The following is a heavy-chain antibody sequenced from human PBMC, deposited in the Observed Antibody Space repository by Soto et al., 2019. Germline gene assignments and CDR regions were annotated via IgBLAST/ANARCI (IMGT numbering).Heavy chain of an antibody. J-gene: IGHJ5*02. V-gene: IGHV4-31*03. CDR2: IYYSGST. CDR3: ARDPYASGWFDP. Sequence: PSETLSLTCTVSGGSISSGGYYWSWIRQHPGKGLEWIGYIYYSGSTYYNPSLKSRVTISVDTSKNQFSLKLSSVTAADTAVYYCARDPYASGWFDPWGQGTLVTVSS. D-gene: IGHD3-10*01. CDR1: GGSISSGGYY.